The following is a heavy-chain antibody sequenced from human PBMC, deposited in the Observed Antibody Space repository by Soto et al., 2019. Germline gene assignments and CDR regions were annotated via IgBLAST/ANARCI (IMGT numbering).Heavy chain of an antibody. V-gene: IGHV3-11*05. CDR2: IDSSTKYT. Sequence: QVQLVESGGGLVRPGGSLRLSCEASGFTFRDYYMSWFRQAPGKGLEWLSYIDSSTKYTNYADSVKGRSTVSRDNAKNSLYLQMNSLRADDTAVYYCAREYYYSMDVWGQGTMVTVSS. J-gene: IGHJ6*02. CDR1: GFTFRDYY. CDR3: AREYYYSMDV.